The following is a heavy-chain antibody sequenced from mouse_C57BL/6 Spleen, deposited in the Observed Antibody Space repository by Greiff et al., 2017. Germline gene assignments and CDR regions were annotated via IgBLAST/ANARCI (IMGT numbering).Heavy chain of an antibody. D-gene: IGHD3-1*01. V-gene: IGHV1-53*01. CDR3: AREEGYSAWFAY. Sequence: QVQPQQLGTELVKPGASVKLSCKASGYTFTSYWMHWVKQRPGQGLEWIGNINPSNGGTNYNEKFKSKATLTVDKSSSTAYMQLSSLTSEDSAVYYCAREEGYSAWFAYWGQGTLVTVSA. J-gene: IGHJ3*01. CDR2: INPSNGGT. CDR1: GYTFTSYW.